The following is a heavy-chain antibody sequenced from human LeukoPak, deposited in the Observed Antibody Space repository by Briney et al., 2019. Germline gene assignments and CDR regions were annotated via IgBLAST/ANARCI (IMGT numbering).Heavy chain of an antibody. D-gene: IGHD3-16*01. CDR3: AKVFDGVIDY. V-gene: IGHV3-30*04. CDR2: MSYDGSNK. Sequence: PGGSLRLSCAASGFTFSSYAMHWVRQAPGKGLEWVAVMSYDGSNKYYAGSVKGRFTISRDNSENTLFLQMNSLRTEDTAVYYCAKVFDGVIDYWGQGTLVTVSS. J-gene: IGHJ4*02. CDR1: GFTFSSYA.